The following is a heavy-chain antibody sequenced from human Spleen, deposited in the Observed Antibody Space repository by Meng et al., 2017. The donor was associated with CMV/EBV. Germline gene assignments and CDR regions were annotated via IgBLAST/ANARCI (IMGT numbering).Heavy chain of an antibody. CDR1: GYNFTDYY. CDR2: INPNSGGT. Sequence: ASVKVSCKTSGYNFTDYYMHWVRQAPGQGLEWMGWINPNSGGTNYAQKFQGRVTMTRDTSISTAYMELSRLSSDDTAVYYCARDRVEMATIMDNWFDPWGQGTLVTVSS. CDR3: ARDRVEMATIMDNWFDP. J-gene: IGHJ5*02. D-gene: IGHD5-24*01. V-gene: IGHV1-2*02.